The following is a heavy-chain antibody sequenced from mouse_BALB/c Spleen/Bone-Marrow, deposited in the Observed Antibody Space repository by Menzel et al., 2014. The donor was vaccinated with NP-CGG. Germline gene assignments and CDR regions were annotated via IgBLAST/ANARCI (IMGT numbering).Heavy chain of an antibody. V-gene: IGHV5-17*02. CDR2: ISSGSITI. D-gene: IGHD4-1*01. Sequence: EVKLVESGGGLVQPGGSRKLSCSASGFFFSSFGMHWVRQAPEKGLEWVAYISSGSITIFYADTVKGRFTISRDNPKNTLFLQMTSLRSEDTAMYYCTRGGNWEDFDYWGQGTTLTVSS. CDR1: GFFFSSFG. CDR3: TRGGNWEDFDY. J-gene: IGHJ2*01.